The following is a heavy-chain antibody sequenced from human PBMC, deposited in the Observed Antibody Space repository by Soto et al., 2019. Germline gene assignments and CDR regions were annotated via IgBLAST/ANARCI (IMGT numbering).Heavy chain of an antibody. D-gene: IGHD6-19*01. V-gene: IGHV3-15*07. CDR3: TTGSIAVAGHFDY. CDR2: IRSKGDGGTT. CDR1: GFTFSNAW. J-gene: IGHJ4*02. Sequence: EAQLMESGGGLVKPGGSLSLSCAASGFTFSNAWMSWVRQVPGKGLEWVGRIRSKGDGGTTDYAAPVKGRFTISRDDSKNTLYLHMDSLKIEDTAVYYCTTGSIAVAGHFDYWGQGTLVTVSS.